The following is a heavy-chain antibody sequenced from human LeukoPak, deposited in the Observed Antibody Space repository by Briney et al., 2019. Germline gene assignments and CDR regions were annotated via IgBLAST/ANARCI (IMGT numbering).Heavy chain of an antibody. Sequence: PSETLSLTCTVPGDSISSSSYYWGWIRQPPGKGLEWIGSIYHSGGTYYNPSLTSRVTISVDTSKNQFSLKMTSVTAADTAVYYCARRTPVTPNSFDSWGQGTLVTVSS. CDR1: GDSISSSSYY. V-gene: IGHV4-39*01. D-gene: IGHD4-17*01. CDR3: ARRTPVTPNSFDS. CDR2: IYHSGGT. J-gene: IGHJ5*01.